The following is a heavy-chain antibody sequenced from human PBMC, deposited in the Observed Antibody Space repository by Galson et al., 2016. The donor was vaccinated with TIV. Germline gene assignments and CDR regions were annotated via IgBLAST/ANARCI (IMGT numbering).Heavy chain of an antibody. CDR1: GFTFDDYT. CDR2: IVWDGANK. CDR3: AKEGAAAEYYGMDV. J-gene: IGHJ6*02. Sequence: SLRLSCAASGFTFDDYTMHWVRQTPGKGLEWVSFIVWDGANKYYSDSVKGRFTISRDNSKNSLYLQMNSLRPEDTALYYCAKEGAAAEYYGMDVWGQETTVTVSS. D-gene: IGHD6-13*01. V-gene: IGHV3-43*01.